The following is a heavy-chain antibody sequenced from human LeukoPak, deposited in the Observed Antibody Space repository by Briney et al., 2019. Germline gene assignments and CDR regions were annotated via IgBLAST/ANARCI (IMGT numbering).Heavy chain of an antibody. Sequence: TSETLSLTCTVSGGSISSSSYYWGWIRQPPGKGLEWIGEINHSGSTNYNPSLKSRVTISVDTSKNQFSLKLSSVTAADTAVYYCATHRLNCSSTSCPGPGMDVWGQGTTVTVSS. V-gene: IGHV4-39*07. CDR2: INHSGST. CDR1: GGSISSSSYY. D-gene: IGHD2-2*01. CDR3: ATHRLNCSSTSCPGPGMDV. J-gene: IGHJ6*02.